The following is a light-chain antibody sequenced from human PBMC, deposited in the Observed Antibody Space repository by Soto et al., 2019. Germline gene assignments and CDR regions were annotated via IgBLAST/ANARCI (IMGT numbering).Light chain of an antibody. J-gene: IGKJ2*01. CDR1: QDIDNH. Sequence: DVQMTQSPSSLSASVGDRVTITCQASQDIDNHLNWFQQKPGKAPKLLIYDASNLQTGVPSRFSGSGSGTHFSFTISSLHPEDIATYYCQHFHTLPYTFSLGTKLQIK. V-gene: IGKV1-33*01. CDR3: QHFHTLPYT. CDR2: DAS.